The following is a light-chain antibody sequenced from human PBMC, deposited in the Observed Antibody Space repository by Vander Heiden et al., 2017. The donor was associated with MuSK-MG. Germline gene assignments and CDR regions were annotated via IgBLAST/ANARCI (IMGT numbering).Light chain of an antibody. Sequence: SYELTQPLSVSVALGQTARITCGGNNIGNKNVHWYQQKPGQAPVLVIYRGNNRPSGIPERFSGSNSGTTATLTISSAQAGDEADYYCQVWDSSTVVFGGGTKLTVL. J-gene: IGLJ2*01. CDR3: QVWDSSTVV. CDR2: RGN. CDR1: NIGNKN. V-gene: IGLV3-9*01.